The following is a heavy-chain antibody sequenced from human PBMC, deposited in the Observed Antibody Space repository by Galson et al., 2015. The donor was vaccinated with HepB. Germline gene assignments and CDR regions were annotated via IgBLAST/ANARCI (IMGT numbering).Heavy chain of an antibody. D-gene: IGHD3-22*01. Sequence: SLRLSCAASGFTFSNAWMSWVRQAPGKGLEWVGRIKSKTDGGTTDHAAPVEGRFTISRDDSKNTLYLQMNSLKTEDTAVYYCTTDKSPPSEDSSGCYLYWGQGTLVTVSS. J-gene: IGHJ4*02. V-gene: IGHV3-15*01. CDR2: IKSKTDGGTT. CDR3: TTDKSPPSEDSSGCYLY. CDR1: GFTFSNAW.